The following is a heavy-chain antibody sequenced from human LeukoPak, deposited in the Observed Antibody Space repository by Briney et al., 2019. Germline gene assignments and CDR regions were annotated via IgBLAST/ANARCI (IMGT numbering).Heavy chain of an antibody. D-gene: IGHD3-10*01. CDR3: ARYGSGSYAENWFDP. CDR2: IYPGDSDT. CDR1: GYSFTSYW. J-gene: IGHJ5*02. V-gene: IGHV5-51*01. Sequence: ESLKISCKGSGYSFTSYWIGWVRQMPGKGLEWVGIIYPGDSDTRYSPSFQGQVTISADKSISTAYLQWSSLKASDTAMYYCARYGSGSYAENWFDPWGQGTLVTVSS.